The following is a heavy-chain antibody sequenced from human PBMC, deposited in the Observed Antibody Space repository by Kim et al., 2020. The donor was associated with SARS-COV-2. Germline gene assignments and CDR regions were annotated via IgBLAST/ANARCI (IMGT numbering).Heavy chain of an antibody. CDR2: INTNAGNP. D-gene: IGHD3-3*01. V-gene: IGHV7-4-1*02. CDR3: ARGEWLLDN. Sequence: ASVKVSCKASGYIFTNHGMNWVRQAPGQGLEWMGWINTNAGNPTYAQGFTGRFVFSLDTSVSTAYLEITSLKAEDTAVYYCARGEWLLDNWGQGTLVTVS. CDR1: GYIFTNHG. J-gene: IGHJ4*02.